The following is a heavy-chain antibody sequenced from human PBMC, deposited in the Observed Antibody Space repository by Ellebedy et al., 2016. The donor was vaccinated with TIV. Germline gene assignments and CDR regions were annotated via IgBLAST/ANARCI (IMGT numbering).Heavy chain of an antibody. CDR1: GFSVTDVP. Sequence: GGSLRLSCVASGFSVTDVPMHWVRQAPGKGLEWVAIISYDGSNKYYADSVKGRLTISRDDSKNTLFLQMNSLRPEDTAVYYCARAWDSSTWIFDYWGQGTLVTVSS. CDR2: ISYDGSNK. CDR3: ARAWDSSTWIFDY. V-gene: IGHV3-30-3*01. J-gene: IGHJ4*02. D-gene: IGHD6-13*01.